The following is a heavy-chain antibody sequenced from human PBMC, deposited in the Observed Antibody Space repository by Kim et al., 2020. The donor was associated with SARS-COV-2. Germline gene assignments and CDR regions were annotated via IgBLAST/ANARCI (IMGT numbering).Heavy chain of an antibody. CDR3: AKEEEQQLLSFGGVIVSGVDH. CDR1: GFTFSSYG. J-gene: IGHJ4*02. CDR2: IWYDGSNK. Sequence: GGSLRLSCAASGFTFSSYGMHWVRQAPGKGLEWVAVIWYDGSNKYYADSVKGRFTISRDNSKNTLYLQMNSLRAEDTAVYYCAKEEEQQLLSFGGVIVSGVDHWGQGTLVTVSS. V-gene: IGHV3-33*06. D-gene: IGHD3-16*02.